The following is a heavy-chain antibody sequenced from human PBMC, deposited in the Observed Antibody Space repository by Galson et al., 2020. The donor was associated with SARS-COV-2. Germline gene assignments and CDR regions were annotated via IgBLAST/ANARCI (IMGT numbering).Heavy chain of an antibody. CDR1: GGSISSGDYY. J-gene: IGHJ4*02. V-gene: IGHV4-30-4*01. Sequence: ETSETLSLTCTVSGGSISSGDYYWSWIRQPPGKGLEWIGYIYYSGSTYYNPSLKSRVTISVDTSKNQFSLKLSSVTAADTAVYYCARGYSYGEFDYWGQGTLVTVSS. CDR3: ARGYSYGEFDY. D-gene: IGHD5-18*01. CDR2: IYYSGST.